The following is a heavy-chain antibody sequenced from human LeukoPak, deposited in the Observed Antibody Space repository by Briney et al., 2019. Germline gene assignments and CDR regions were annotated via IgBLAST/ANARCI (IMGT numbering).Heavy chain of an antibody. V-gene: IGHV3-21*01. J-gene: IGHJ3*02. D-gene: IGHD2/OR15-2a*01. CDR2: ISSSSSCI. CDR1: AFTCSSYS. CDR3: ARKWLTTSFDI. Sequence: GGSLRLSCAASAFTCSSYSMNCVRQAPEKGLEWVSSISSSSSCIYYADSVKGRFTISRDNAKNSLYLQMNSLRAEDTAVYYCARKWLTTSFDIWGQGTMVTVSS.